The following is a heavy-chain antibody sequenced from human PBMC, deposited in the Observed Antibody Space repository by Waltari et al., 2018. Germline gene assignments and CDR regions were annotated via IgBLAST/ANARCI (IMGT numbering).Heavy chain of an antibody. CDR2: KKQDGKEK. CDR1: GFTFSSYW. V-gene: IGHV3-7*01. D-gene: IGHD6-19*01. Sequence: EEQLVESGGGLVQPGGSLRLSCAASGFTFSSYWMTWVRQAPGKGREWVANKKQDGKEKSYIDSMKGRVIISRDNAKNSLYLQMNSLRAEDTAGYYCTRGLGWESDYWGQGTLVTVSS. CDR3: TRGLGWESDY. J-gene: IGHJ4*02.